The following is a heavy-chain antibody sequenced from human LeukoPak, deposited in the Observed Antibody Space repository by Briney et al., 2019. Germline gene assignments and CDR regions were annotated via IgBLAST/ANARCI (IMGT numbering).Heavy chain of an antibody. Sequence: SETLSLTCTVSGGSISSSSYYWGWIRQPPGKGLEWIGSIYYSGSTNYNPSLKSRVTISVDTSKNQFSLKLSSVTAADTAVYYCARHGGSNYDILTGYYTFPRSFWFDPRGQGTLVTVSS. V-gene: IGHV4-39*01. J-gene: IGHJ5*02. CDR1: GGSISSSSYY. CDR3: ARHGGSNYDILTGYYTFPRSFWFDP. D-gene: IGHD3-9*01. CDR2: IYYSGST.